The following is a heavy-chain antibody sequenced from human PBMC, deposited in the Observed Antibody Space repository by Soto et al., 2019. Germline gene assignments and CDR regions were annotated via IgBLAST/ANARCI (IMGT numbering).Heavy chain of an antibody. J-gene: IGHJ6*03. V-gene: IGHV3-33*01. D-gene: IGHD4-17*01. CDR1: GFTFSSYG. CDR3: ARDGIDYGDPVVGLFYYYMDV. CDR2: IWYDGSNK. Sequence: GGSLRLSCAASGFTFSSYGMHWVRQAPGRGLEWVAVIWYDGSNKYYADSVKGRFTISRDNSKNTLYLQMNSLRAEDTAVYYCARDGIDYGDPVVGLFYYYMDVWGKGTTVTVSS.